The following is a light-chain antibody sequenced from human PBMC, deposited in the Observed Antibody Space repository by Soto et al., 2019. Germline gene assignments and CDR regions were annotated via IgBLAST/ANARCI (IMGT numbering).Light chain of an antibody. CDR1: SSNIGNNY. V-gene: IGLV1-51*01. CDR2: DND. J-gene: IGLJ2*01. Sequence: QSVLTQPPSVSAPPGQKVTISCSGSSSNIGNNYVFWYQQLPGTAPKLLIYDNDKRPSGIPDRFSGSKSGTSATLGITGLQTGDEADYYCATWDRSLSVGVFGGGTKLTV. CDR3: ATWDRSLSVGV.